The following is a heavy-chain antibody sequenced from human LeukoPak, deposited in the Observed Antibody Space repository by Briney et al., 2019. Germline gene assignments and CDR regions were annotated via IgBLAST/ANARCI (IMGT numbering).Heavy chain of an antibody. J-gene: IGHJ4*02. CDR3: AKGERPQVLTHTYDY. CDR1: GFTFSTYA. Sequence: GGSLRLSCAASGFTFSTYAMSWVRQAPGEGLEWVSGIVGSGGSTYYADSVKGRFTISRDNSKNTLSLPMSSLRAEDTAVYYCAKGERPQVLTHTYDYWGQGTEVTVSS. CDR2: IVGSGGST. V-gene: IGHV3-23*01. D-gene: IGHD3-9*01.